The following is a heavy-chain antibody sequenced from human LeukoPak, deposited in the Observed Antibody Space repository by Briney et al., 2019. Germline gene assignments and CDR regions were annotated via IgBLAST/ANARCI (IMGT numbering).Heavy chain of an antibody. Sequence: GGSLRLSCAASGFTFSSYGMHWVRQAPGKGLEWVAFIRYDGSNKYYADSVKGRFTISRDNSKNTLYLQMNSLRAEDTAVYYCAKDHGSSSWYDLPNWFDPWGQGTLVTVSS. CDR1: GFTFSSYG. CDR2: IRYDGSNK. V-gene: IGHV3-30*02. CDR3: AKDHGSSSWYDLPNWFDP. J-gene: IGHJ5*02. D-gene: IGHD6-13*01.